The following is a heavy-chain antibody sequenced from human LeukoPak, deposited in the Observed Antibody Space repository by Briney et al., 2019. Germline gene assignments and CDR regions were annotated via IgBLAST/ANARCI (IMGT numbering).Heavy chain of an antibody. V-gene: IGHV3-7*01. Sequence: GGSLRLSCAASEFTFSSYGMHWVRQAPGKGLEWVANIKQDGSEKYYVDSVKGRFTISRDNAKNSLYLQMNSLRAEDTAVYYCARELPGSSSWFVVGNWFDPWGQGTLVTVSS. CDR1: EFTFSSYG. CDR2: IKQDGSEK. CDR3: ARELPGSSSWFVVGNWFDP. J-gene: IGHJ5*02. D-gene: IGHD6-13*01.